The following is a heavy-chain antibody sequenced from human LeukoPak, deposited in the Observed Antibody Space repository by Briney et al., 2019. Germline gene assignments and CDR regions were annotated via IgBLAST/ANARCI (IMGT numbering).Heavy chain of an antibody. V-gene: IGHV4-34*01. J-gene: IGHJ3*02. CDR1: GGSFSGYY. CDR3: ARDRRRITIFGVVIRKAFDI. Sequence: SETLSLTCAVYGGSFSGYYWSWIRQPPGKGLEWIGEINHSGSTNYNPSLKSRVTISVDTSKNQFSLKLSSVTAADTAVYYCARDRRRITIFGVVIRKAFDIWGQGTMVTVSS. CDR2: INHSGST. D-gene: IGHD3-3*01.